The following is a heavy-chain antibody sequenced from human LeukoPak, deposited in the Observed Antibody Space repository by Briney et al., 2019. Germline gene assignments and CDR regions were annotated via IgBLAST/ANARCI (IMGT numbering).Heavy chain of an antibody. CDR3: ARGPEIAAAGTGTWFDP. V-gene: IGHV3-7*03. Sequence: GGSLRLSCAASGFIFSEYWMNWVRQAPGKGLEWVANIKEDGSENHYVDSVRGRFTISRDNSKNTLYLQMNSLRAEDTAVYYCARGPEIAAAGTGTWFDPWGQGTLVTVSS. CDR2: IKEDGSEN. J-gene: IGHJ5*02. D-gene: IGHD6-13*01. CDR1: GFIFSEYW.